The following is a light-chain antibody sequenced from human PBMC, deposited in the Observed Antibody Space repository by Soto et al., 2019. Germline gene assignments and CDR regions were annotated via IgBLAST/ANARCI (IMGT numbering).Light chain of an antibody. Sequence: EIVLTQSPCTLSLSLGEGTTLSCRASQSVSRTSLSWYQQKPGQAPRLLISGASSRATGIPDRFSGSGSRADFTLTISRLEPEDFAVYYCQQYGSSPRTFGQGTRLEIK. J-gene: IGKJ5*01. CDR1: QSVSRTS. CDR2: GAS. V-gene: IGKV3-20*01. CDR3: QQYGSSPRT.